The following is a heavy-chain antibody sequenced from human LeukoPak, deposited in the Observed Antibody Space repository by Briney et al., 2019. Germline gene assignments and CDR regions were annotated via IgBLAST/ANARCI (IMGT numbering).Heavy chain of an antibody. CDR2: IIPTFGTA. Sequence: GASVKVSCKASGGTFSSYAISWVRQAPGQGLEWMGRIIPTFGTANYAQKFQGRVTITTDESTSTAYMELGSLRSEDTAVYYCASAGYYYGSGSYYNGPFDYWGQGTLVTVSS. CDR1: GGTFSSYA. CDR3: ASAGYYYGSGSYYNGPFDY. D-gene: IGHD3-10*01. J-gene: IGHJ4*02. V-gene: IGHV1-69*05.